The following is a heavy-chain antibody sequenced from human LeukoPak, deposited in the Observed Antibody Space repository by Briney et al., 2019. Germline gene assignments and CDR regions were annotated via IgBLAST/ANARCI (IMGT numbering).Heavy chain of an antibody. Sequence: ASETLSLTCTVSGGSIISYYWSWIRQSPGKGLEWIGNIFYSGSTYYSPSLRSRVTISLDTSRNQFSLKLNSVTAADTAVYYCAKSNGYGLVDIWGQGTMVTVSS. CDR1: GGSIISYY. CDR2: IFYSGST. D-gene: IGHD3-10*01. V-gene: IGHV4-59*12. CDR3: AKSNGYGLVDI. J-gene: IGHJ3*02.